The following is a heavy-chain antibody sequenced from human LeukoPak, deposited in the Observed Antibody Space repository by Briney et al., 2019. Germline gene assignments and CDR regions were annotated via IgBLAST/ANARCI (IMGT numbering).Heavy chain of an antibody. D-gene: IGHD6-13*01. CDR3: AKPVTAAAGFYYYGMDV. CDR2: ISGSGGST. V-gene: IGHV3-23*01. Sequence: TGGSLRLSCAASGFTFSSYAMSWVRQAPGKGLEWVSAISGSGGSTYYADSVKGRFTISRDNPKNTLYPQMNSLRAEDTAVYYCAKPVTAAAGFYYYGMDVWGQGTTVTVSS. J-gene: IGHJ6*02. CDR1: GFTFSSYA.